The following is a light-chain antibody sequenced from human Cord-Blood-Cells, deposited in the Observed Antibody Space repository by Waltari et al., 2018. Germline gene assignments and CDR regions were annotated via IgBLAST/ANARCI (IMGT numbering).Light chain of an antibody. V-gene: IGKV3-11*01. CDR1: QSVSSY. J-gene: IGKJ4*01. CDR3: QQRSNWPPLT. CDR2: DAS. Sequence: EIVLTQTPATLSLYLGERATLSCRASQSVSSYLAWYQQKPGQAPRLLIYDASNRATGSPARFSGSGSGTDFTLTISSLEPEDFAVYYCQQRSNWPPLTFGGGTKVEIK.